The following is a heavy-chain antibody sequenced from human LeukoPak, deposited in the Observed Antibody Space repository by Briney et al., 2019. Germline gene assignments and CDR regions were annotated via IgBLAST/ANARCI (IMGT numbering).Heavy chain of an antibody. Sequence: ASVKVSCKASGYTFTSYDINWVRQATGQGLEWVGWMNPNSGNTGYAQKFQGRVTITRTTSISTAYMELSSLRSEDTAVYYCAAYCSSTSCYAEGTVPWGQGTLVTVSS. V-gene: IGHV1-8*03. J-gene: IGHJ5*02. D-gene: IGHD2-2*01. CDR1: GYTFTSYD. CDR2: MNPNSGNT. CDR3: AAYCSSTSCYAEGTVP.